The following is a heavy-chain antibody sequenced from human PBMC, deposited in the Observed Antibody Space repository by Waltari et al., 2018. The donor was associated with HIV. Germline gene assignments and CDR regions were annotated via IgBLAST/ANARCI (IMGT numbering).Heavy chain of an antibody. D-gene: IGHD6-19*01. V-gene: IGHV3-48*03. J-gene: IGHJ4*02. CDR1: GFTFSSYE. Sequence: EVQLVESGGGLVQPGGSLRLSCAASGFTFSSYEMNWVRQAPGKGLEWVSYISSSGSTIYYTDSVKGRFTISRDNAKNSLYLQMNSLRAEDTAVYYCARDCSSGCPRSWGQGTLVTVSS. CDR3: ARDCSSGCPRS. CDR2: ISSSGSTI.